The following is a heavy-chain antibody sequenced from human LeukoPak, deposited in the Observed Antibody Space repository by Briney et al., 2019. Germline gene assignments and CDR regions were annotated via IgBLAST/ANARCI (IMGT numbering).Heavy chain of an antibody. CDR1: GYAFTSYY. CDR2: INPSGGST. CDR3: AREAYSSSYYYGMDV. J-gene: IGHJ6*02. D-gene: IGHD6-13*01. Sequence: ASVKVSCKASGYAFTSYYMHWVRQAPGQGLEWMGIINPSGGSTSYAQKFQGRVAMTRDTSTSTVYMELSSLRSEDTAVYYCAREAYSSSYYYGMDVWGQGTTVTVSS. V-gene: IGHV1-46*01.